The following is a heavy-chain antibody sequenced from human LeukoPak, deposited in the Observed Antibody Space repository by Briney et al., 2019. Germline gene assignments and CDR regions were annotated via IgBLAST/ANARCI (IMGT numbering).Heavy chain of an antibody. CDR1: GYTFTSYY. CDR3: ARDLIIWGSYRHFGY. J-gene: IGHJ4*02. V-gene: IGHV1-46*01. Sequence: GASVKVSCKASGYTFTSYYMHWVRQAPGQGLEWMGIINPSGGSTSYAQKFQGRVTMTRDTSTSTVYMELSSLRSEDTAVYYCARDLIIWGSYRHFGYWGQGTLVTVSS. D-gene: IGHD3-16*02. CDR2: INPSGGST.